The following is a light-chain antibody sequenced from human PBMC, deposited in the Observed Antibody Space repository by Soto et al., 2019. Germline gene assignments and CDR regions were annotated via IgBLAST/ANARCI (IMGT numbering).Light chain of an antibody. CDR1: QSVSNNY. CDR3: QQYGSSGT. CDR2: GAS. J-gene: IGKJ1*01. V-gene: IGKV3-20*01. Sequence: EIVLTQCPGTLSIYTGERASVSCRASQSVSNNYLAWYQQKPGQAPRLLIYGASNRATGIPDRFSGSGSGTDFTLTISRLQPEDFAVYYCQQYGSSGTFGKGTKVDI.